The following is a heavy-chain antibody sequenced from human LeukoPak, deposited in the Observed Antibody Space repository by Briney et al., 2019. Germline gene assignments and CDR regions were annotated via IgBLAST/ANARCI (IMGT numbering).Heavy chain of an antibody. Sequence: QTGGSLRLSCAASGFTFSGSAMHWVRQASGKGLEWVGRIRSKANSYATAYAASVKGRFTISRDDSKKTAYLQMNSLKTEDTAVYYCTRLEYDILPGYSTSPDWGQGTLVTVSS. CDR1: GFTFSGSA. J-gene: IGHJ4*02. V-gene: IGHV3-73*01. CDR3: TRLEYDILPGYSTSPD. D-gene: IGHD3-9*01. CDR2: IRSKANSYAT.